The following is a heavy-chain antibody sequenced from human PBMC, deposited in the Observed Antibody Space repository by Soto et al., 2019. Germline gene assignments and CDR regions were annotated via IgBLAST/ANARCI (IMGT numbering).Heavy chain of an antibody. CDR3: ARVWGGAAADYYYYGMDV. Sequence: ASVKVSCKASGYTFTGYYIHWVRQAPGQGLEWMGWINPNSGGTNYAQKFQGRVTMTRGTSISTAYMELSRLRSDDTAVYYCARVWGGAAADYYYYGMDVWGQGTTVTVSS. J-gene: IGHJ6*02. V-gene: IGHV1-2*02. CDR2: INPNSGGT. CDR1: GYTFTGYY. D-gene: IGHD6-13*01.